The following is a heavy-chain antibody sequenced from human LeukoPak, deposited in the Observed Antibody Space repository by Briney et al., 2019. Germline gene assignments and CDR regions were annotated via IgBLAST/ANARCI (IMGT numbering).Heavy chain of an antibody. CDR2: IFPNGGTT. CDR3: AKDQRPDSGYDIDY. J-gene: IGHJ4*02. CDR1: GFTFSTYS. V-gene: IGHV3-23*01. Sequence: GDSLRLSCAASGFTFSTYSMAWVRQAPRKGLEWDSYIFPNGGTTYYADSVKGRFTISRDNSKNTLYLQMHSLRAEDTAVYYCAKDQRPDSGYDIDYWGQGTLVTVPS. D-gene: IGHD5-12*01.